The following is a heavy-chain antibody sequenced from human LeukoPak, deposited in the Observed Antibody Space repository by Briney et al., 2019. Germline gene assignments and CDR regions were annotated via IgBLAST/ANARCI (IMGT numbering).Heavy chain of an antibody. Sequence: SETLSLXCTVSGVSISSGDYYWSWIRQPPGKGLEWIGYIYYSGSTYYNPSLKSRVTISVDTSKNQFSLKLSSVTAADTAVYYCAGDRITIFGVVQNWFDPWGQGTLVTVSS. CDR1: GVSISSGDYY. CDR3: AGDRITIFGVVQNWFDP. D-gene: IGHD3-3*01. CDR2: IYYSGST. J-gene: IGHJ5*02. V-gene: IGHV4-30-4*08.